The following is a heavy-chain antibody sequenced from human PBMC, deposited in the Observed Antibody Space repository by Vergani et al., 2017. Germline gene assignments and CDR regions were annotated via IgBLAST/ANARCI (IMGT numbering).Heavy chain of an antibody. Sequence: QVQVVPSGAEVKKSGASVKVSCKTSGYTFSNYYMHWVRQAPGQGLEWMGIINPSGGHTNYAQKFQGRVTMTRDTFTSTVYMELSSLRSEDTAIYYCARGDYGILTGYRYWGQGTLVTVSA. CDR3: ARGDYGILTGYRY. V-gene: IGHV1-46*03. J-gene: IGHJ4*02. CDR2: INPSGGHT. D-gene: IGHD3-9*01. CDR1: GYTFSNYY.